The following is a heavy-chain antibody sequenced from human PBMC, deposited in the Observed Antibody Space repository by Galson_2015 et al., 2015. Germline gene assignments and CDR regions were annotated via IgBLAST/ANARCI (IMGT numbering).Heavy chain of an antibody. V-gene: IGHV5-51*01. CDR2: IYPGDSDA. J-gene: IGHJ4*02. D-gene: IGHD3-16*01. CDR1: GSSFPNYW. Sequence: QSGAEVKKPGESLKISCKGSGSSFPNYWIGWVRQMPGKGLEWMGIIYPGDSDARYSPSFQGQVTISADKSISIAYVQWSSLKASDTAMYYCARVRGADPLGFHYWGQGTLVTVSS. CDR3: ARVRGADPLGFHY.